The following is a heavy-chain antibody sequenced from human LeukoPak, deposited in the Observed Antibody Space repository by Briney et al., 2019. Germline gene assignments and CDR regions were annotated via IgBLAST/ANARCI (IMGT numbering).Heavy chain of an antibody. CDR2: ISYDGSKK. CDR3: ARDVSAVGGLEQPATLGY. J-gene: IGHJ4*02. D-gene: IGHD1/OR15-1a*01. CDR1: GFTFSSYA. Sequence: PGGSLRLSCAASGFTFSSYAMHWVRQAPGKGLEWVAVISYDGSKKYYADYVKGRFTISRDKSKNTLYLQMNSLRPEDTAVYYCARDVSAVGGLEQPATLGYWGQGTLVTVSS. V-gene: IGHV3-30*04.